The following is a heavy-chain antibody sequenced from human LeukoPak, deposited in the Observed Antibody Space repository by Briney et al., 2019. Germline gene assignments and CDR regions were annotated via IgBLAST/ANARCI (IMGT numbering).Heavy chain of an antibody. V-gene: IGHV3-23*01. D-gene: IGHD4-17*01. CDR1: GFIFDNYA. CDR3: AKNLRADYGDMNDY. Sequence: SGRSLRLSCAASGFIFDNYAMTWVRQAPGKGLQWVSTITASSATTYYADSVKGRFTISRDNSNNTVYLQLNSLRAEDTAIYYCAKNLRADYGDMNDYWGRGTLVTVSS. J-gene: IGHJ4*02. CDR2: ITASSATT.